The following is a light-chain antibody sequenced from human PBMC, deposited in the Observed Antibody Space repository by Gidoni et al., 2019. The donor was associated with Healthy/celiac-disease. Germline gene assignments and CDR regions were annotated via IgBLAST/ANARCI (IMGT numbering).Light chain of an antibody. CDR2: GAS. J-gene: IGKJ3*01. CDR1: QSVSSSY. Sequence: EIVLTQSPGTLSWSPGERAAPSCRASQSVSSSYLAWYQQKPGQAPRLLIYGASSRATGIPDRFSGSGSGTDFTLTISRLEPEDFAVYYCQQYGSSFGPGTKVDIK. V-gene: IGKV3-20*01. CDR3: QQYGSS.